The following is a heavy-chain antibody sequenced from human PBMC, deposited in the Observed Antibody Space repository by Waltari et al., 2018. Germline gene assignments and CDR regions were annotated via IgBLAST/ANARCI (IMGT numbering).Heavy chain of an antibody. J-gene: IGHJ6*02. CDR3: ARKLYPSGIPYYYYGMDV. D-gene: IGHD2-8*01. CDR1: GGTFSSYA. CDR2: IIPIFGTA. Sequence: QVQLVQSGAEVKKPGSSVKVSCKASGGTFSSYAISWVRQAPGQGLEWMGRIIPIFGTANYAQKFQGRVTITADKSTSTAYMELSSLRSEDTAVYYCARKLYPSGIPYYYYGMDVWGQGTTVTVSS. V-gene: IGHV1-69*08.